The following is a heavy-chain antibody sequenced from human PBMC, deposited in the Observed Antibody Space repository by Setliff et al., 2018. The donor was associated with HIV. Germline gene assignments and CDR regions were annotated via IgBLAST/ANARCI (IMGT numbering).Heavy chain of an antibody. CDR1: GGSFSGYY. CDR2: INHSGST. D-gene: IGHD2-2*03. Sequence: SETLSLTCAVYGGSFSGYYWNWVRQPPGKGLEWIGEINHSGSTNYNPSLKSRVTISVDTSKNQFSLKLSSVTAADTAVYYCARGRFRIGYCSSTSCLDPLGYWGQGTLVTVSS. CDR3: ARGRFRIGYCSSTSCLDPLGY. J-gene: IGHJ4*02. V-gene: IGHV4-34*01.